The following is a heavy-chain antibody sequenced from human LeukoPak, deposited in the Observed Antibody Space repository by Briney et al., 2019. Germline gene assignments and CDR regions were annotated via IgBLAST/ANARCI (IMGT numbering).Heavy chain of an antibody. D-gene: IGHD5-12*01. V-gene: IGHV5-51*01. CDR3: ARFEGYSGYKRTDYSYYGMDV. Sequence: GESLKISCKGSGYSFTSYWIGWVRQMPGKGLEWMGIIYPGDSDTRYSPSFQGQVTISADKSISTAYQQWRSLKASDTAMYYCARFEGYSGYKRTDYSYYGMDVWGQGTTVTVSS. CDR1: GYSFTSYW. J-gene: IGHJ6*02. CDR2: IYPGDSDT.